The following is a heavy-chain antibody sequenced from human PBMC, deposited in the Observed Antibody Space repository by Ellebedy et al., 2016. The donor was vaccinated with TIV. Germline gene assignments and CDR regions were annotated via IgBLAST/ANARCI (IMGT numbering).Heavy chain of an antibody. Sequence: AASVKVSCKASGYTFTSYGISWVRQAPGQGLEWMGWISAYNGNTNYAQKLQGRVTMTTDTSTGTAYMELRSLRSDDTAVYYCARVVGYYDSSGHFDYWGQGTLVTVSS. CDR3: ARVVGYYDSSGHFDY. J-gene: IGHJ4*02. D-gene: IGHD3-22*01. CDR1: GYTFTSYG. CDR2: ISAYNGNT. V-gene: IGHV1-18*04.